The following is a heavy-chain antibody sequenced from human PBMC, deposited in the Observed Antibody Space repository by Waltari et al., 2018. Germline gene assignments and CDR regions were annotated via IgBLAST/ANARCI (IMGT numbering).Heavy chain of an antibody. Sequence: QLQLQESGPGLVKSSETLSLTCDVSGGSISSIHYNWGWLRQTPGNGLEWIASIYYSGNIYYNPSLKSRVTISVDTSKNQFSLRLSSVTAADTAVYYCARTYSGDYEFWFDPWGQGTLVTVSS. V-gene: IGHV4-39*01. D-gene: IGHD1-26*01. CDR3: ARTYSGDYEFWFDP. CDR1: GGSISSIHYN. CDR2: IYYSGNI. J-gene: IGHJ5*02.